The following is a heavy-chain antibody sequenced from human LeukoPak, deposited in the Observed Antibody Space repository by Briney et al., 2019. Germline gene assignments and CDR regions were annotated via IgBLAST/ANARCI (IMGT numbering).Heavy chain of an antibody. CDR2: INQSGDT. J-gene: IGHJ4*02. V-gene: IGHV4-34*01. CDR3: ARSLSPYYDVTSAYWVWGY. Sequence: SETLSLTCGVSGETFSGYYWSWLRQPPGKGLEWIGEINQSGDTNYNPSFESRVTMSVDASKKPFSLKVKSVTAADGAVYYCARSLSPYYDVTSAYWVWGYWGQGSLVIISA. CDR1: GETFSGYY. D-gene: IGHD3-3*01.